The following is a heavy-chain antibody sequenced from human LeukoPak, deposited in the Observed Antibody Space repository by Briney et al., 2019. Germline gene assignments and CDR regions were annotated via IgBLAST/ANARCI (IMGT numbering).Heavy chain of an antibody. V-gene: IGHV1-8*01. CDR3: ARGRPHGV. CDR1: GYTFTSYD. CDR2: MNPNSGNT. Sequence: ASVKVSCKASGYTFTSYDINWVLQATGQGLDSMGWMNPNSGNTGYAQKFQRRVTMTRNTSIRQAYMELSSLRSEDTAVYYCARGRPHGVWGKGTTVTVSS. J-gene: IGHJ6*04.